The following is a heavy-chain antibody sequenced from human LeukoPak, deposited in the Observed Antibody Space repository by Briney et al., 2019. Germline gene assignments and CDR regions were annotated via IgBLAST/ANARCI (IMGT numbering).Heavy chain of an antibody. CDR1: GGSISSYY. CDR3: ATGGRDYYDSSGYYYSIDY. CDR2: IYYSGST. J-gene: IGHJ4*02. D-gene: IGHD3-22*01. V-gene: IGHV4-59*01. Sequence: PSETLSLTCAVYGGSISSYYWSWIRQPPGKGLEWIGYIYYSGSTNYNPSLKSRVTISVDTSKNQFSLKLSSVTAADTAVYYCATGGRDYYDSSGYYYSIDYWGQGTLVTVSS.